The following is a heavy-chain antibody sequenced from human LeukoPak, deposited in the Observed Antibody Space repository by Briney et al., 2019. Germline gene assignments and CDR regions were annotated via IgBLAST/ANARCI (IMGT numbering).Heavy chain of an antibody. V-gene: IGHV4-34*01. D-gene: IGHD3-10*01. CDR3: ARDVLLWFGERKFDP. J-gene: IGHJ5*02. CDR2: INHSGST. Sequence: SETLSLTCAVYGGSFSGYYWSWIRQPPGKGLEWIGEINHSGSTNYNPSLKSRVTISVDTSKNQFSLKLSSVTAADTAAYYCARDVLLWFGERKFDPWGQGTLVTVSS. CDR1: GGSFSGYY.